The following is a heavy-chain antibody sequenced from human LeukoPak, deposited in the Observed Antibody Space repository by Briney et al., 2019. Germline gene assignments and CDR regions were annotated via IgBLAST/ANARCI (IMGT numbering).Heavy chain of an antibody. Sequence: NSSQTLSLTCTVSGGSISSGDYYWSWIRQPPGKGLEWIGYIYYSGSTYYNPSLKSRVTISVDTSKNQFSLKLSSVTAADTAVYYCARRGRFDAFDIWGQGTMVTVSS. D-gene: IGHD3-10*01. CDR3: ARRGRFDAFDI. CDR2: IYYSGST. V-gene: IGHV4-30-4*01. CDR1: GGSISSGDYY. J-gene: IGHJ3*02.